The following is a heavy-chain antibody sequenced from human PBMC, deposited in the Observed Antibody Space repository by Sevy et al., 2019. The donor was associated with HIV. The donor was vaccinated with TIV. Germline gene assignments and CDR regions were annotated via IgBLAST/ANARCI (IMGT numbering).Heavy chain of an antibody. CDR3: ARVGPVTGTTGDWGHYFDY. CDR1: GGSVSGGRYH. V-gene: IGHV4-61*02. J-gene: IGHJ4*02. Sequence: SETLSLTCTVSGGSVSGGRYHWSWIRQPAGKGLEWIGRIFTSGSTTYNPSFESRVTISIDTSKNQVSLNLGSVTAADTAVYYCARVGPVTGTTGDWGHYFDYWGQGTLVTVSS. CDR2: IFTSGST. D-gene: IGHD1-20*01.